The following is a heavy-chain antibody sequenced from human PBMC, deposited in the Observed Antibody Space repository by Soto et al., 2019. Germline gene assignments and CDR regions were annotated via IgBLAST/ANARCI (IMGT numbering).Heavy chain of an antibody. V-gene: IGHV4-61*01. CDR3: ARSMYYYDSSGYSKEYYFDY. J-gene: IGHJ4*02. Sequence: XETLSLTCTVPGGAVSSGTYYWSWIRRPPGKGLEWIGYIYYSGTTNYNPSLKSRVTISVDTSKNQFSLKLNSVTAADTAVYYCARSMYYYDSSGYSKEYYFDYWGPGTLVTVSS. D-gene: IGHD3-22*01. CDR2: IYYSGTT. CDR1: GGAVSSGTYY.